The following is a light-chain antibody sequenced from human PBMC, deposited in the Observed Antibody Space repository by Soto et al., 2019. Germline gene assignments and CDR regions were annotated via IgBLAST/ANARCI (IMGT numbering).Light chain of an antibody. CDR3: QQRSDWPPIT. Sequence: EIVLTQSPATLSLSPGGRATLSCRASQSIKNYLAWYQQKPGQAPRLLIYDASNRATGIPARFSGSGSGTDFTLTISSLEPEDLGVYYCQQRSDWPPITFGQGTRLEIE. CDR2: DAS. CDR1: QSIKNY. J-gene: IGKJ5*01. V-gene: IGKV3-11*01.